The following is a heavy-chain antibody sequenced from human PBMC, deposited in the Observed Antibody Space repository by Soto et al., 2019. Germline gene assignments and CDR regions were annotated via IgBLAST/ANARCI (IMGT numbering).Heavy chain of an antibody. J-gene: IGHJ5*02. CDR2: IYPGDSDT. CDR3: ARRHGGTHFEPYNWFDT. Sequence: PGESLKISCKASGYSFTSYWIGWVRQMPGKGLEWMGIIYPGDSDTRYSPSFQGQVTISADQSISTVYLQWTSLKASDTAMYYCARRHGGTHFEPYNWFDTWGQGTLVTVSS. V-gene: IGHV5-51*01. D-gene: IGHD1-26*01. CDR1: GYSFTSYW.